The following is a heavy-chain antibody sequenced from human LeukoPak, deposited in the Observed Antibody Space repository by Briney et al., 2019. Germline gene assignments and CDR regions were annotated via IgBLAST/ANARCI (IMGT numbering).Heavy chain of an antibody. CDR2: INHSGST. V-gene: IGHV4-34*01. J-gene: IGHJ4*02. CDR1: GGSFSGYY. CDR3: ARGLGGDYSNYFDY. Sequence: NTSETLSLTCAVYGGSFSGYYWSWIRQPPGKGLEWIGEINHSGSTNYNPSLKSRVTISVDTSKNQFSLKLSSVTAADTAVYYCARGLGGDYSNYFDYWGQGTLVTVSS. D-gene: IGHD4-17*01.